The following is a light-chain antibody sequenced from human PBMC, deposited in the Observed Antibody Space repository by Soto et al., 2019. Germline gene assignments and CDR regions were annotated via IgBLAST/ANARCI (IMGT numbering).Light chain of an antibody. Sequence: QSALTQPASVSGSPGQSITISCTGTSSDVGGYDYVSWCQQHPGKAPKLMIYDVTNRPSGVSNRFSGSKSGNTASLTISGLQDEDEADYYCSSFTSNSTYVFGTGTKLTVL. CDR2: DVT. J-gene: IGLJ1*01. CDR3: SSFTSNSTYV. CDR1: SSDVGGYDY. V-gene: IGLV2-14*03.